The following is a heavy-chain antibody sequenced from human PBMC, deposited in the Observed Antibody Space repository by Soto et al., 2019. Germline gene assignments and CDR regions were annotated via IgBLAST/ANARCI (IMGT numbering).Heavy chain of an antibody. Sequence: PGGSLRLSCAASGSTFDDYGMSWVRQSPGKGLEWVSGINWNGGSRGYADSVKGRFTISRDNAKNSLYLQMNSLRAEDTALYYCARAGRSLSGYEGYYYYGMDVWGQGTTVTVSS. CDR1: GSTFDDYG. CDR3: ARAGRSLSGYEGYYYYGMDV. D-gene: IGHD5-12*01. J-gene: IGHJ6*02. CDR2: INWNGGSR. V-gene: IGHV3-20*04.